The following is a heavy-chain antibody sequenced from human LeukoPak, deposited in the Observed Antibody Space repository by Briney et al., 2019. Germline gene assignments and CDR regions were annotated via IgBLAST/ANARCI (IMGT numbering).Heavy chain of an antibody. J-gene: IGHJ3*02. Sequence: ASVKVSCKASGYTFNRNAINWVRQATGQGREWMGWINTKTGTPTYAQGFTGRFVFSLDISVTTAYLQISNLKAEDTAFYYCARRSPSADAFDIWGQGTMVTVSS. CDR3: ARRSPSADAFDI. CDR1: GYTFNRNA. CDR2: INTKTGTP. V-gene: IGHV7-4-1*02.